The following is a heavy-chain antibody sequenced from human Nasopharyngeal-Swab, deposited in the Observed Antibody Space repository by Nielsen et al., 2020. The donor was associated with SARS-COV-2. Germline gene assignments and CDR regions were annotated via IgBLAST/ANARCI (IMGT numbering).Heavy chain of an antibody. V-gene: IGHV3-23*01. CDR3: AKEKFGYSSGWYGW. CDR2: ISGSGGST. J-gene: IGHJ4*02. CDR1: GFTFSSYA. D-gene: IGHD6-19*01. Sequence: GGSLRLSCAASGFTFSSYAMSWVRQAPGKGLEWVSAISGSGGSTYYADSVKGRFTISRDNSKNTLYLQMSSLRAEDTAVYYCAKEKFGYSSGWYGWWGQGTLVTVSS.